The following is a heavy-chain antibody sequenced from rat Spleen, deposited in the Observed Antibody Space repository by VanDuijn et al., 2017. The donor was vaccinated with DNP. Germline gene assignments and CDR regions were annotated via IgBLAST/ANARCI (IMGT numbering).Heavy chain of an antibody. Sequence: EVQLQASGPGLVKPSQSLSLTCSVTGYSITNNYWGWIRKFPGNKMEWIGHISYSGITTYNPSLKSRISITRDTSKNQFFLQLNSVTAEDTATYYCARWGYENYFDNWGQGVMVSVSS. V-gene: IGHV3-1*01. J-gene: IGHJ2*01. CDR3: ARWGYENYFDN. CDR1: GYSITNNY. CDR2: ISYSGIT. D-gene: IGHD2-3*01.